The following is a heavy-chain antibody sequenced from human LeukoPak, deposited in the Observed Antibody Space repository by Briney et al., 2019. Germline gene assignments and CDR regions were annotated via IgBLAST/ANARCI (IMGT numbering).Heavy chain of an antibody. D-gene: IGHD6-19*01. CDR1: GFTFSSYE. Sequence: QAGGSLRLACAASGFTFSSYEMNWVRQAPGKGLEWVSYISSSGSTIYYADSVKGRFTISRDNAKNSLYLQMNSLRAEDTAVYYCARVESIEVGSGNVYFQHWGQGTLVTVSS. CDR2: ISSSGSTI. CDR3: ARVESIEVGSGNVYFQH. J-gene: IGHJ1*01. V-gene: IGHV3-48*03.